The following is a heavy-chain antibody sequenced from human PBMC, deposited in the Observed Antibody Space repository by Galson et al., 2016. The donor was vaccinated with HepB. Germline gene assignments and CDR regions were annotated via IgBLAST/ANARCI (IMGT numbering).Heavy chain of an antibody. CDR1: RFSFGSYA. D-gene: IGHD3-10*01. CDR3: AKLPDGLLWFTEPFYQYYGMDV. CDR2: MSSSGGFT. J-gene: IGHJ6*02. V-gene: IGHV3-23*01. Sequence: SLRLSCAVSRFSFGSYAMSWVRQAPGKGLEWVATMSSSGGFTYYVDSVKGRFTISRDNYQNTLFLQMNSLTVEDTALYYCAKLPDGLLWFTEPFYQYYGMDVWGQGTTVTVSS.